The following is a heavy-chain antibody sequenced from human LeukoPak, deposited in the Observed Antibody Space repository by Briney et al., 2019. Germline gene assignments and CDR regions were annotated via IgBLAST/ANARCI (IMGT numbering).Heavy chain of an antibody. J-gene: IGHJ4*02. CDR3: ARDSRYYDFWSGYLDY. V-gene: IGHV4-4*07. CDR2: ISTSGNT. Sequence: KPSETLSLTCSVSSGFISNYYWSWIRQPAGKGLEWIGRISTSGNTNYSPSLKSRVTMSVDTSKNQFFLNLGSVTAADTAVYYCARDSRYYDFWSGYLDYWGQGALVTVSS. D-gene: IGHD3-3*01. CDR1: SGFISNYY.